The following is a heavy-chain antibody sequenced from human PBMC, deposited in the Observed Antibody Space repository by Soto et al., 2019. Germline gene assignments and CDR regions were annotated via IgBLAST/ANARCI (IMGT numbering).Heavy chain of an antibody. V-gene: IGHV1-3*01. CDR1: GYTFASYA. CDR2: INAGNGNT. CDR3: AREDYGDSLDY. J-gene: IGHJ4*02. D-gene: IGHD4-17*01. Sequence: GASVKVSCKASGYTFASYAMHWVRQAPGQRLEWMGWINAGNGNTKYSQKFQGRVTITTDTSTSTAYMELRSLRSEDTAVYYCAREDYGDSLDYWGQGTLVTVSS.